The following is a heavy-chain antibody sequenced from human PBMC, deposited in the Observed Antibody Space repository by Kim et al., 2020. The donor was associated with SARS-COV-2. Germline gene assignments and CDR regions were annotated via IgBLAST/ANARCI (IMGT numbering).Heavy chain of an antibody. CDR1: GFIFKNAW. CDR2: IKSKTDGGTT. J-gene: IGHJ1*01. D-gene: IGHD3-16*02. Sequence: GGSLRLSSAASGFIFKNAWMSWVRQGPGKGLEWIGHIKSKTDGGTTDYAAPVKGRFTISRDDTKNTLFLQMNSLKTEDTAVYFCTGDDYLWGTYRPWGQG. V-gene: IGHV3-15*01. CDR3: TGDDYLWGTYRP.